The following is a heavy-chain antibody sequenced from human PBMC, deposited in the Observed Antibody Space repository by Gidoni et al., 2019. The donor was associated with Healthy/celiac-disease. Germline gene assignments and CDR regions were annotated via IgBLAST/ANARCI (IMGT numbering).Heavy chain of an antibody. CDR3: AKEKGIDDFWSGYGYFDL. Sequence: EVQLLESGVGWVQPGGSLRLSCSASGFTFSGDAMSWVRQAPGKGLDWVSAISGSGCSIYFADSVKGRFTISRDNSNNTLYLQMNSLRAEDTAVYYCAKEKGIDDFWSGYGYFDLWGRGTLVTVSS. D-gene: IGHD3-3*01. CDR2: ISGSGCSI. CDR1: GFTFSGDA. V-gene: IGHV3-23*01. J-gene: IGHJ2*01.